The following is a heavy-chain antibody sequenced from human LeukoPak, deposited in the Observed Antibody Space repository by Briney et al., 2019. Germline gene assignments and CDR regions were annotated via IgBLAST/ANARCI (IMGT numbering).Heavy chain of an antibody. CDR3: AREKRITMVRGVIAPFDY. J-gene: IGHJ4*02. CDR2: IKQDGSEK. Sequence: GGSLRLSCAASGFTFSSYWMSWVRQAPGKGLEWVANIKQDGSEKYYVDSVKGRFTISRDNAKNSLYLQMNSLRAEDTAVYYCAREKRITMVRGVIAPFDYWGQGTLVTVSS. V-gene: IGHV3-7*01. CDR1: GFTFSSYW. D-gene: IGHD3-10*01.